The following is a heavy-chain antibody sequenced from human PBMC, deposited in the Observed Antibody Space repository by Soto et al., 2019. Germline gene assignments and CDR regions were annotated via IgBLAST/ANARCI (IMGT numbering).Heavy chain of an antibody. Sequence: ASVKVSCKASGYTFTRYGISWVRQSPGQGLEWMGWISAYNGNTNYAQKLQGRGTMTTDPSSHTAYMALRRLRSDDTAVYYSATWGVAIYYSVLETHPAHPFEISSHATIVAVSS. V-gene: IGHV1-18*01. D-gene: IGHD3-10*01. J-gene: IGHJ3*02. CDR1: GYTFTRYG. CDR2: ISAYNGNT. CDR3: ATWGVAIYYSVLETHPAHPFEI.